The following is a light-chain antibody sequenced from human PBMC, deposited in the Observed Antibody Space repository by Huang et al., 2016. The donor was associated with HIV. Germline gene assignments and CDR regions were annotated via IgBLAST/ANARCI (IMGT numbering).Light chain of an antibody. V-gene: IGKV1-27*01. CDR2: AAS. Sequence: DIQMTQSPSSLSASIGDRVTVTCRASQGINNYLAWYQQKPGKVPKLLISAASSLQSGVPARFSGSGSGTDFTLTINNVQPEDVAIYYCQKYNSAPPWTFGQGTRVEIK. CDR3: QKYNSAPPWT. CDR1: QGINNY. J-gene: IGKJ1*01.